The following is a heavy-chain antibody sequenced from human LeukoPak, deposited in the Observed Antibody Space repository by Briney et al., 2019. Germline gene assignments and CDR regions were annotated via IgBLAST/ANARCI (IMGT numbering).Heavy chain of an antibody. V-gene: IGHV3-23*01. D-gene: IGHD1-14*01. CDR2: ISTSGT. J-gene: IGHJ4*02. CDR3: AKNINHLE. Sequence: GGSLRLSCTASGFTFNNYAMTWVRQAPGKGLEWVSVISTSGTYYAESVKGRFTISRDNSKNTLYLQMSSLRAEDTAVYYCAKNINHLEWGQGTLVTVSS. CDR1: GFTFNNYA.